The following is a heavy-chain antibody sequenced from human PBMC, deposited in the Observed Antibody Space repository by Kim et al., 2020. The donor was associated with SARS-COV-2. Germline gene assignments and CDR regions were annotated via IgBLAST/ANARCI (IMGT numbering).Heavy chain of an antibody. J-gene: IGHJ4*02. CDR3: ARGKRGYSYGYDYFDY. Sequence: SPKSLVTISVDTSKNQFSLKLSSVTAADTAVYYCARGKRGYSYGYDYFDYWGQGTLVTVSS. D-gene: IGHD5-18*01. V-gene: IGHV4-34*01.